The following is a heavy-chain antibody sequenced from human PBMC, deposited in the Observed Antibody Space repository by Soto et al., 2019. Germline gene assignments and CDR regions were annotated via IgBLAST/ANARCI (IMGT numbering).Heavy chain of an antibody. CDR1: GFTLSGYG. Sequence: QVQVVESGGGVVQPGRSLRLSCAASGFTLSGYGMHWVRQAPGKGLEWVAVISYDGRNQYYADSVKGRFTVSRDNSKSTLYLQMDSLGVEDSAVYYCAKGGSSSARYFDYWGQVTLVTVSS. V-gene: IGHV3-30*18. CDR2: ISYDGRNQ. CDR3: AKGGSSSARYFDY. J-gene: IGHJ4*02. D-gene: IGHD6-6*01.